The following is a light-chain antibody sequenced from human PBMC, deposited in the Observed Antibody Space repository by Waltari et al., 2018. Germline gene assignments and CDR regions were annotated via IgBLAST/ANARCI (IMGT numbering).Light chain of an antibody. CDR1: SSDVGGYKY. Sequence: QSALTQPAAVSGSPGQSITISCTGTSSDVGGYKYVSWFQQKPGEVPKLILYEFNNRPSVVSNRFSGSKSGNTASLTISGLQAEDEADYFCSSYTRISTFVFGTGTEVSVL. J-gene: IGLJ1*01. V-gene: IGLV2-14*01. CDR2: EFN. CDR3: SSYTRISTFV.